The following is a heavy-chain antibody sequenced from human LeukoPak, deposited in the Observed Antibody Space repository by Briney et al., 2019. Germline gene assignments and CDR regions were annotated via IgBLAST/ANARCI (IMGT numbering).Heavy chain of an antibody. CDR2: IKQDGSEK. CDR3: ARDLTVRSTCGSCYSAFDY. CDR1: GFTFSSYW. Sequence: GGSLRLSCAASGFTFSSYWMSWVRQAPGKGLEWVANIKQDGSEKYYVDSVKGRFTISRDNAKNSLYLQMNSLRDEDTAVYYCARDLTVRSTCGSCYSAFDYWGQGTLVTVSS. J-gene: IGHJ4*02. D-gene: IGHD2-15*01. V-gene: IGHV3-7*01.